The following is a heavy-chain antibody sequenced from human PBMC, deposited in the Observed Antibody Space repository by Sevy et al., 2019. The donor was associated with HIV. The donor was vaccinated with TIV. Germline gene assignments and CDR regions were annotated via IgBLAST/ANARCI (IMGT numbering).Heavy chain of an antibody. CDR2: IFGDGDIT. CDR3: AGGRYDSSGSFDAFDI. D-gene: IGHD3-22*01. V-gene: IGHV3-23*01. J-gene: IGHJ3*02. Sequence: GGSLRLSCAASGFTFSSYAMNWVRQAPGKGLEWVSSIFGDGDITYYADSVKGRFTISRDKSKNTLYLQMHSLGGEDTAVYYWAGGRYDSSGSFDAFDIWGQGTMVTVSS. CDR1: GFTFSSYA.